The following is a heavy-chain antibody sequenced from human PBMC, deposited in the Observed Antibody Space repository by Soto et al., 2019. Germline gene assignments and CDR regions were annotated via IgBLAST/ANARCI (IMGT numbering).Heavy chain of an antibody. Sequence: GASVKVSCKASGYTFTSYGISWVRQAPGQGLEWMGWISAYNGNTNYAQKLQGRVTMTTDTSTSTAYMELRSLRSDDTAVYYCASKLIRGAVRGVDDAFDFWGQGTMVTVSS. V-gene: IGHV1-18*01. D-gene: IGHD3-10*01. CDR2: ISAYNGNT. J-gene: IGHJ3*01. CDR1: GYTFTSYG. CDR3: ASKLIRGAVRGVDDAFDF.